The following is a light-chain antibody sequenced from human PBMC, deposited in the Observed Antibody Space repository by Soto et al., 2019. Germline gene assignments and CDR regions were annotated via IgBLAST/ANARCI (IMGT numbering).Light chain of an antibody. J-gene: IGKJ2*01. CDR1: QSISSSY. CDR2: GAS. V-gene: IGKV3-20*01. CDR3: QFFGSSRYT. Sequence: EIVLTQSPGTLSLSPGERATLACRASQSISSSYLAWYQQKPGQAPRLLIYGASSRATGIPDRFSGSGSGIDFTLTSSRLEPEDFAVYYCQFFGSSRYTFGQGTKLEIK.